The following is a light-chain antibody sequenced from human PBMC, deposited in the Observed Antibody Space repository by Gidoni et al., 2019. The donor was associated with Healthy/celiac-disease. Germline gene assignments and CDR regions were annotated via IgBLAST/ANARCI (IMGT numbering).Light chain of an antibody. CDR3: QQYGSSPPRFT. J-gene: IGKJ3*01. CDR2: GAS. CDR1: QSVSSSY. V-gene: IGKV3-20*01. Sequence: EIVLTQSPGTLSLSPGERATLSCRASQSVSSSYLAWYQQKPGQAPRLLIYGASSRATGLPDRFSGSGSGTDFTLTISRLEPEDFVVYYCQQYGSSPPRFTFGPGTKVDIK.